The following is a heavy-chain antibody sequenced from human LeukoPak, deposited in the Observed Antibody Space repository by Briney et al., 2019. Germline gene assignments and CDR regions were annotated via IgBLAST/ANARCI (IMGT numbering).Heavy chain of an antibody. CDR2: MYNSVNT. D-gene: IGHD5-24*01. CDR3: ARVRDGNDIDY. V-gene: IGHV4-59*08. J-gene: IGHJ4*02. CDR1: GESFRGYY. Sequence: SETLSLTGTVSGESFRGYYWSWSRKPPGKGLEWIGYMYNSVNTKYNPSLKSRVTISGDTSKNQFSLKLSSVTAADTAVYYCARVRDGNDIDYWGQGTLVTVSS.